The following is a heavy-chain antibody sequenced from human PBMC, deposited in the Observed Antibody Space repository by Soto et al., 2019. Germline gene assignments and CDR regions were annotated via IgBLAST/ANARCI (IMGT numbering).Heavy chain of an antibody. V-gene: IGHV4-4*02. J-gene: IGHJ6*03. CDR3: ARASREDIVVVVAATVYYYYYMDV. D-gene: IGHD2-15*01. CDR1: SGSISSSNW. Sequence: SETLSLTCAVSSGSISSSNWWSWVRQPPGKGLEWIGEIYHSGSTNYNPSLKSRVTISVDKSKNQFSLKLSSVTAADTAVYYCARASREDIVVVVAATVYYYYYMDVWGKGTTVTVSS. CDR2: IYHSGST.